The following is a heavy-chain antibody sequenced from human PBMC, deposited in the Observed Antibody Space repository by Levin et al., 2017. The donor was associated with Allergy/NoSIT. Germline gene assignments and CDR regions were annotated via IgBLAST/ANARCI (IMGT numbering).Heavy chain of an antibody. J-gene: IGHJ1*01. D-gene: IGHD2-15*01. CDR1: GYTVTSHG. CDR3: GRDCSGGTCYVVK. Sequence: ASVKVSCKASGYTVTSHGISWVRQAPGQGLEWMGWVSGDNGDRKYAQQFQGRVTMTTDTSTNIAYMEVRSLRSGDTAVYYCGRDCSGGTCYVVKWGQGTLVTVSS. CDR2: VSGDNGDR. V-gene: IGHV1-18*01.